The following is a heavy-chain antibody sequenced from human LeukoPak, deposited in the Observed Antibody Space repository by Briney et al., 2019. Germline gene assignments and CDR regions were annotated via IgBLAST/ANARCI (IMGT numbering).Heavy chain of an antibody. CDR2: IYYSGST. J-gene: IGHJ5*02. V-gene: IGHV4-59*01. D-gene: IGHD3-3*01. CDR3: ARGYYDFWSGYSNHWFDP. CDR1: GGSFSGYY. Sequence: PSETLSLTCAVYGGSFSGYYWSWIRQPPGKGLEWIGYIYYSGSTNYNPSLKSRVTISVDTSKNQFSLKLSSVTAADTAVYYCARGYYDFWSGYSNHWFDPWGQGTLVTVSS.